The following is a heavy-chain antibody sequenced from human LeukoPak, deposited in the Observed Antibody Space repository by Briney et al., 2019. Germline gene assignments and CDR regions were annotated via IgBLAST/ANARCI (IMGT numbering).Heavy chain of an antibody. Sequence: GGSLRLSCAASGFTFSSYSMNWVRQAPGKGLEWVSYISSSSSTIYYADSVKGRFTISRDNAKNSLYLQMNSLRAEDTAMYYCARDYEGDTDVVTAPHYYYYYGMDVWGQGTTVTVSS. CDR2: ISSSSSTI. CDR1: GFTFSSYS. D-gene: IGHD2-21*02. J-gene: IGHJ6*02. CDR3: ARDYEGDTDVVTAPHYYYYYGMDV. V-gene: IGHV3-48*01.